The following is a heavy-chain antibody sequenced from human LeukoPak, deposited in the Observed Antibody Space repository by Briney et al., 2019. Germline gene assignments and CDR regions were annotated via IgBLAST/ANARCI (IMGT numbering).Heavy chain of an antibody. D-gene: IGHD3-3*01. CDR3: ARGVRTYYDFWSAWEGYYYYYMDV. CDR2: IYYSGST. V-gene: IGHV4-39*07. Sequence: SSETLSLTCTVSGGSISSSSYYWGWIRQPPGKGLEWIGSIYYSGSTYYNPSLKSRVTISVDTSKNQFSLRLSSVTAADTAVYYCARGVRTYYDFWSAWEGYYYYYMDVWGKGTTVTVSS. J-gene: IGHJ6*03. CDR1: GGSISSSSYY.